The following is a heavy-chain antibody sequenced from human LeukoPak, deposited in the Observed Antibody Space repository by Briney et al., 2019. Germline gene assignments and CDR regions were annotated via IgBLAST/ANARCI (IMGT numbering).Heavy chain of an antibody. CDR1: GYTFTGYY. J-gene: IGHJ4*02. CDR3: ARVPLGAKLPPDY. V-gene: IGHV1-2*02. CDR2: INPNSGGT. Sequence: EASVKVSCKASGYTFTGYYMHWVRQAPGQGLEWMGWINPNSGGTNYAQKFQGRVTMTRDTSISTAYMELSRLRSDDTAVYYCARVPLGAKLPPDYWGQGTLVTVSS. D-gene: IGHD1-26*01.